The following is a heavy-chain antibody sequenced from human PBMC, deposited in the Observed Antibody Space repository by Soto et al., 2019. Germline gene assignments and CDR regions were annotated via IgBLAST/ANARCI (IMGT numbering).Heavy chain of an antibody. D-gene: IGHD2-15*01. V-gene: IGHV4-4*07. J-gene: IGHJ6*02. Sequence: KTSETLSLTCTVSGGSISSYYWSWIRQPAGKGLEWIGRIYTSGSTNYNPSLKSRVTMSVDTSKNQFSLKLSSVTAADTAVYYCARAPSARYCSGGSCYSYYYYGMDVWGQGTTVTVSS. CDR3: ARAPSARYCSGGSCYSYYYYGMDV. CDR1: GGSISSYY. CDR2: IYTSGST.